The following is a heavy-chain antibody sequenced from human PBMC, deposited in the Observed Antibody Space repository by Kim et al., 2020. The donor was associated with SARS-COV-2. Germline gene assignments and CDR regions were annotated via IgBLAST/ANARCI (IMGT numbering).Heavy chain of an antibody. V-gene: IGHV4-59*01. CDR3: ARVKDYYGSGSQAYFDY. Sequence: RKSRVTISVDTSKNQFSLKLSSVTAADTAVYYCARVKDYYGSGSQAYFDYWGQGTLVTVSA. J-gene: IGHJ4*02. D-gene: IGHD3-10*01.